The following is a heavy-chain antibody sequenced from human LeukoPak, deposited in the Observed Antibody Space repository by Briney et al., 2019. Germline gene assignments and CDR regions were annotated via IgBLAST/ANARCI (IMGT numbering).Heavy chain of an antibody. CDR2: IYYSGST. CDR3: ASAYDSSGYYPFDY. D-gene: IGHD3-22*01. CDR1: GGSISSSSYY. J-gene: IGHJ4*02. Sequence: PSGTLSLTCTVSGGSISSSSYYWGWIRQPPGKGLEWIGSIYYSGSTYYNPSLKSRVTISVDTSKNQFSLKLSSVTAADTAVYYCASAYDSSGYYPFDYWGQGTLVTVSS. V-gene: IGHV4-39*01.